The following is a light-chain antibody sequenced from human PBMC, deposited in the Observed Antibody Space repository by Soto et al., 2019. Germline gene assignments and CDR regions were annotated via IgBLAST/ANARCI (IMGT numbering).Light chain of an antibody. CDR3: QQYNSYSYP. J-gene: IGKJ2*01. CDR2: KAY. CDR1: QSIRSW. V-gene: IGKV1-5*03. Sequence: DIQMSQSHSTLSASVGDRVTITCRASQSIRSWLAWYQQKPGKAPKLLIYKAYSLRSGVPSRFSGSGSGTEFTPTISSLQPDDVATYYRQQYNSYSYPFGQGTKLEIK.